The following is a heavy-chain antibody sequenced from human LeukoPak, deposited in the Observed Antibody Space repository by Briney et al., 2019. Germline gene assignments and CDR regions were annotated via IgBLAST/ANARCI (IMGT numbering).Heavy chain of an antibody. CDR1: GFSLSTSGVG. V-gene: IGHV2-5*01. D-gene: IGHD3-3*01. J-gene: IGHJ4*02. CDR2: IYWNDDK. CDR3: AHGYYDFWSGYYTVYFDY. Sequence: SGPTLVNPTQTLTLTCTFSGFSLSTSGVGVGWIRQPPGKALEWLAPIYWNDDKRYSPSLKSRLAITKDTSKNQAVLTMTNMDPVDTATYYCAHGYYDFWSGYYTVYFDYWGQGTLVTVSS.